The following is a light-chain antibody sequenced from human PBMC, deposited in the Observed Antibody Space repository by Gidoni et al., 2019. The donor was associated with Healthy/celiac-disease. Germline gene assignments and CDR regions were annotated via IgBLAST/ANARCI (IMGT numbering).Light chain of an antibody. CDR2: QDS. V-gene: IGLV3-1*01. CDR3: QAWDSSTAV. J-gene: IGLJ1*01. CDR1: KSGDKY. Sequence: SYELTQPPSVPASPGQTASITCSGDKSGDKYACWYQQKPGQSPVLVIYQDSKRPSGIPERFSGSNSGNTATLTISGTQAMDEADYYCQAWDSSTAVFGTGTKVTVL.